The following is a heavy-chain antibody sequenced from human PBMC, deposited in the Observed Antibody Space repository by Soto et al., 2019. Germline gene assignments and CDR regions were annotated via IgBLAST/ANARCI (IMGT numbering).Heavy chain of an antibody. Sequence: SQTLSLTCAISGDSVSSNSAAWNWIRQSPSRGLEWLGRTYYRSKWYNDYAVSVKSRITTNPDTSKNQFSLQLNSVTPEDTAVYYCARVVVVPAAMFGYYYYYGMDVWGQGTTVTVSS. D-gene: IGHD2-2*01. CDR1: GDSVSSNSAA. CDR2: TYYRSKWYN. CDR3: ARVVVVPAAMFGYYYYYGMDV. J-gene: IGHJ6*02. V-gene: IGHV6-1*01.